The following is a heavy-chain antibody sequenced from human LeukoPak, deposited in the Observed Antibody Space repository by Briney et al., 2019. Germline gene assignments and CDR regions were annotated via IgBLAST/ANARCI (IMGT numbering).Heavy chain of an antibody. CDR1: GYTFTSYG. J-gene: IGHJ6*03. CDR2: ISAYNGNT. V-gene: IGHV1-18*01. Sequence: ASVKVSCKASGYTFTSYGISWVRQAPGQGLEWMGWISAYNGNTNYAQKLQGRVTMTTDTSTSTAYMELRSLRSDDTAVYYCASGSSGWYDYYYYMDVWGKGTTVTVSS. CDR3: ASGSSGWYDYYYYMDV. D-gene: IGHD6-19*01.